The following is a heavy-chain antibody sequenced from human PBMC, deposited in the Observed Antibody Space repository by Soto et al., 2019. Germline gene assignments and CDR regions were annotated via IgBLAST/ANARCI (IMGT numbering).Heavy chain of an antibody. J-gene: IGHJ5*02. CDR3: ARHLDSTVTTSDWFDP. V-gene: IGHV3-30*09. Sequence: QMQLVESGGGVVQPGRSLRLSCAASGFTFSRHAMHWVRQAPGKGLEWLAIISYDGSTTFHADSVKGRFAISRDNSKNTLYLHMNSLRTDDTAVYFCARHLDSTVTTSDWFDPWGQGTLVKVSS. CDR1: GFTFSRHA. D-gene: IGHD4-4*01. CDR2: ISYDGSTT.